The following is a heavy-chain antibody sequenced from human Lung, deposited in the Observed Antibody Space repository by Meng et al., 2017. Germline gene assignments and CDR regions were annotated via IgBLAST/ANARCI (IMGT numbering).Heavy chain of an antibody. J-gene: IGHJ4*02. D-gene: IGHD3-9*01. CDR3: ARFDPRDY. CDR1: GYTFTGYS. CDR2: INPKSGVT. Sequence: QVQLVQSGAEVKKTGASVKVSCKASGYTFTGYSIHWVRQAPGPGREWMGRINPKSGVTKYAQKFEGRVNMTRDTSISTAYMELSRLRSDDKAVYYCARFDPRDYWGQGTLVTVSS. V-gene: IGHV1-2*06.